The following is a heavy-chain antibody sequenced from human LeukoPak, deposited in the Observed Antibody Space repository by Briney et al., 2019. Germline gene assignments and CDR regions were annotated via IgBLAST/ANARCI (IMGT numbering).Heavy chain of an antibody. CDR2: IIPIFGTA. CDR1: GGTFSSYA. CDR3: ARAPMVRGVMGTNWFDP. D-gene: IGHD3-10*01. Sequence: GSSVKVSCKASGGTFSSYAISWVRQAPGQGLEWMGGIIPIFGTANYAQKFQGRVTITRDTSASTAYMELSSLRSEDTAVYYCARAPMVRGVMGTNWFDPWGQGTLVTVSS. V-gene: IGHV1-69*05. J-gene: IGHJ5*02.